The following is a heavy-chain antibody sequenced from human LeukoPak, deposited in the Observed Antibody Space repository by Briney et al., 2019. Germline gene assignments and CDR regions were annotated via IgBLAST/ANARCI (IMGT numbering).Heavy chain of an antibody. J-gene: IGHJ4*02. V-gene: IGHV3-23*01. CDR2: ISGSGGRT. D-gene: IGHD6-13*01. CDR1: GFTFSSYA. Sequence: GGTLRLSCTASGFTFSSYAMNWVRQAPGKGLKWVSGISGSGGRTYYTDSVKGRFTISRDNAKNSLYLQMNSLRAEDTAVYYCAKKGLGYSSSWYPHFDYWGQGTLVTVSS. CDR3: AKKGLGYSSSWYPHFDY.